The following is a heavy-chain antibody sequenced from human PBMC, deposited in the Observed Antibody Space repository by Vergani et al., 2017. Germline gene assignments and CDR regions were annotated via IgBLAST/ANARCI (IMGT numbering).Heavy chain of an antibody. D-gene: IGHD3-3*01. CDR2: ISGSGGST. CDR3: AKDATVYDCWSGQPYYYYMDV. V-gene: IGHV3-23*01. J-gene: IGHJ6*03. CDR1: GFTFSSYA. Sequence: EVQLLESGGGLVQPGGSLRLSCAASGFTFSSYAMSWVRQAPGKGLEWVSAISGSGGSTYYADSVKGRFTISRDNSKNTLYLQMNSLRAEDTAVYYCAKDATVYDCWSGQPYYYYMDVWGKGTTVTVSS.